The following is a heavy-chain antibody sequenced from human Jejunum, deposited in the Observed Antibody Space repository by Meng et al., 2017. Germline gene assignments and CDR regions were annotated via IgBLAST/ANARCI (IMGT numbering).Heavy chain of an antibody. CDR2: IFNSGST. D-gene: IGHD4-17*01. V-gene: IGHV4-30-2*01. J-gene: IGHJ4*02. CDR1: GGSMGSSYYS. CDR3: ARGAGDRFDF. Sequence: QLQLQESGSGLVKPSQTLSLTCVVSGGSMGSSYYSWGWSRQPQGKGLEWIGYIFNSGSTHFNPSLKSRVTISMDSSKNQFSLNLTSVTAGDTAVYYCARGAGDRFDFWGRGTLVTVSS.